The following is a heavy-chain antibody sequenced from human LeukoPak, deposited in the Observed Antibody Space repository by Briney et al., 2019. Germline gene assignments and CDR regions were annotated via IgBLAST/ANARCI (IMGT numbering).Heavy chain of an antibody. Sequence: SETLSLTCTVSGGSISSNYWSWIRQPAGKGLEYIGRICSSGNTNYNPSLKSRVTMSVDTSKNQFSLLLHSVTAADTAVYYCARVWLSSGSYWYFDFWGRGTLVIVSS. CDR2: ICSSGNT. CDR1: GGSISSNY. V-gene: IGHV4-4*07. D-gene: IGHD3-22*01. J-gene: IGHJ2*01. CDR3: ARVWLSSGSYWYFDF.